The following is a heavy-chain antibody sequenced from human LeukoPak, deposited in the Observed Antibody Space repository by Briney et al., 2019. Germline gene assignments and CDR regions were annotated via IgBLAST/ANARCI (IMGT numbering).Heavy chain of an antibody. D-gene: IGHD2-15*01. CDR2: IIPIFGTA. Sequence: GASVKDSCKASGDTFSNYAFSWVRQAPGQGLEWMGGIIPIFGTANYAQIFQGRVTITADESTSTAYMELSSLTSEDTAVYYCAREAVVAPATVSYYGMDVWGKGTTVTVSS. CDR3: AREAVVAPATVSYYGMDV. CDR1: GDTFSNYA. J-gene: IGHJ6*04. V-gene: IGHV1-69*13.